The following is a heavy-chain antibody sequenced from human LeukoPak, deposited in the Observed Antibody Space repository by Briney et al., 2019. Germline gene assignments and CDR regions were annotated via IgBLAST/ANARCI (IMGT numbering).Heavy chain of an antibody. CDR3: ARLAHYDILTGYPTDYYCYMDV. CDR2: IYHSGST. CDR1: GYSISSGYY. D-gene: IGHD3-9*01. J-gene: IGHJ6*03. V-gene: IGHV4-38-2*02. Sequence: SETLSLPCTVSGYSISSGYYWGWIRQPPGKGLEWIGSIYHSGSTYYNPSLKSRVTISVDTSKNQFSLKLSSVTAADTAVYYCARLAHYDILTGYPTDYYCYMDVWGKGTTVTVSS.